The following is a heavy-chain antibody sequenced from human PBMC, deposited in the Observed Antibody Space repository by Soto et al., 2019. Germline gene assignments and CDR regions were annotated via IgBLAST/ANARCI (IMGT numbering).Heavy chain of an antibody. CDR3: AREHKRYADLGNWFDP. V-gene: IGHV4-34*09. D-gene: IGHD2-2*01. J-gene: IGHJ5*02. CDR2: IYHNGST. CDR1: GVYISCYY. Sequence: SETKSLTNVFSGVYISCYYLILIRQTPGKGLEWIGYIYHNGSTNYNPSLKSRVTISVDTSKNQFSLKLSSVTAADTAVYYCAREHKRYADLGNWFDPWGQGTLVTVSS.